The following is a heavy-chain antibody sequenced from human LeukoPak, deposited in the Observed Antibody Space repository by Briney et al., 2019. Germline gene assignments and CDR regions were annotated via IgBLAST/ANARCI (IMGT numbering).Heavy chain of an antibody. CDR1: GFTFSSYA. V-gene: IGHV3-30-3*01. Sequence: GSLRLSCAASGFTFSSYAMHWVRQAPGKGLEWVAVISYDGSNKYYADSVKGRFTISRDNSKNTLYLQMNSLRAEDTAVYYCARDRSLMPYYYYGMDVWGQGTTVTVSS. CDR2: ISYDGSNK. CDR3: ARDRSLMPYYYYGMDV. J-gene: IGHJ6*02. D-gene: IGHD2-8*01.